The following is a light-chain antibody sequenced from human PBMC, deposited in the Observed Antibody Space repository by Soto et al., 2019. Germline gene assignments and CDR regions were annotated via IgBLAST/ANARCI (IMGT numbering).Light chain of an antibody. CDR1: SSDVGGYNY. J-gene: IGLJ3*02. CDR2: DVS. V-gene: IGLV2-11*01. Sequence: QYALTQPRSVSGSPGQSVTISCTGTSSDVGGYNYVSWYQQHPGKAPKLVIYDVSKRPSGVPDRFSGSKSGNTASLTISGLQAEDEADYYCCSYAGTSLWVFGGGTKLTVL. CDR3: CSYAGTSLWV.